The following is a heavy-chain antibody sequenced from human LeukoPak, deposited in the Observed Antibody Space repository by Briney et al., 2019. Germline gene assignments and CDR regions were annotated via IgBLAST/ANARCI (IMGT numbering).Heavy chain of an antibody. CDR3: ARSYSSSWYWSWFDP. D-gene: IGHD6-13*01. J-gene: IGHJ5*02. Sequence: PSETLSLTCAVYGGSFSGYYWSWIRQPPGKGLEWIGEINHSGSTNHNPSLKSRVTISVDTSKNQFSLKLSSVTAADTAVYYCARSYSSSWYWSWFDPWGQGTLVTVSS. CDR1: GGSFSGYY. V-gene: IGHV4-34*01. CDR2: INHSGST.